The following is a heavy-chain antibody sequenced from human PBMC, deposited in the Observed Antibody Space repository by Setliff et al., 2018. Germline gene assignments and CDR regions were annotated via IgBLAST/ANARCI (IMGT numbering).Heavy chain of an antibody. CDR2: IHYSGTT. D-gene: IGHD1-26*01. V-gene: IGHV4-38-2*02. CDR3: ARTGTYRYFDY. Sequence: SETLSLTCSVSGYSIITGYYWAWIRQPPGKGLEWIGRIHYSGTTYYNASLKSRVTMSVDTSKNQFSLNLSSVTAADTAVYYCARTGTYRYFDYWGQGALVTVSS. J-gene: IGHJ4*02. CDR1: GYSIITGYY.